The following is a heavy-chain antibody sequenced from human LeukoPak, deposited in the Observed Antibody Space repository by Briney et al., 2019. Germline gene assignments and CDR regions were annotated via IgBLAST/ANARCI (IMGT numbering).Heavy chain of an antibody. J-gene: IGHJ6*03. CDR1: GFTFSSYW. Sequence: GGSLRLSCAASGFTFSSYWMSWVRQAPGKGLEWVANIKQDGSEKYYVDSVKGRFTISRDNAKNSLYLQMNSLRAEDTAVYYCARDLSADSSADSHYYYMDVWGKGTTVTVSS. CDR2: IKQDGSEK. V-gene: IGHV3-7*01. D-gene: IGHD3-22*01. CDR3: ARDLSADSSADSHYYYMDV.